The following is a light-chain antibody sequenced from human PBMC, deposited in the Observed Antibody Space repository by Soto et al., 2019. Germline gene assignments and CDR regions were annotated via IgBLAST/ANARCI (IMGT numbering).Light chain of an antibody. V-gene: IGKV1-39*01. CDR2: AAS. J-gene: IGKJ1*01. Sequence: DIQMTQSPSSLSASVGDRVTISCRASQTITTYLNWYQQKPGKAPKLLIYAASSLHSGVPSRFSGSESGTDFTLTISSLQPEDFAAYYCQQTYSALWTFGQGTKLEIK. CDR3: QQTYSALWT. CDR1: QTITTY.